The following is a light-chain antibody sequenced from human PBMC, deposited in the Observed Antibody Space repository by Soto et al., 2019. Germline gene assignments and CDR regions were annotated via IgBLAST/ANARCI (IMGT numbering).Light chain of an antibody. CDR3: QQHSNF. CDR2: DAS. Sequence: EVVLTQSPATLSLSPGERATLSCRASQSVSRHLAWYQQKPGQAPRLLILDASDRATGIPARFSGSGSGTNFTLTISSLEPEDFAIYYCQQHSNFFGPGTKVDI. J-gene: IGKJ3*01. CDR1: QSVSRH. V-gene: IGKV3-11*01.